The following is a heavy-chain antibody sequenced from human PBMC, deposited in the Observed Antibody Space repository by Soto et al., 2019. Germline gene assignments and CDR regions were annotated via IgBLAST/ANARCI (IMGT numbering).Heavy chain of an antibody. CDR2: INSDGSST. V-gene: IGHV3-74*01. CDR3: ARDLGPIFPPLYYYYYGMDV. J-gene: IGHJ6*02. D-gene: IGHD3-9*01. Sequence: PGGSLRLPCTASGFALRSYWTHWVRQAPGKGLVWVSRINSDGSSTSYADSVKGRFTISRDNAKNTLYLQMNSLRAEDTAVYYCARDLGPIFPPLYYYYYGMDVWGQGTTVTVSS. CDR1: GFALRSYW.